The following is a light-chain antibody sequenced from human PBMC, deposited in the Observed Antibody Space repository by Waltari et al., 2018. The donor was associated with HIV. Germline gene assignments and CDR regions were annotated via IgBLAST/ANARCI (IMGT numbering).Light chain of an antibody. Sequence: EIVMTQSPATLSVSPGVRDTPSCRASQSVSNSLVWYQQRPGQAPRLLIYGASTRATGIPGRSSGSGSGTEFTLTINSLQSEDFAVYYCQQYNSWPRTFGQGTKVEVK. CDR3: QQYNSWPRT. CDR2: GAS. J-gene: IGKJ1*01. V-gene: IGKV3-15*01. CDR1: QSVSNS.